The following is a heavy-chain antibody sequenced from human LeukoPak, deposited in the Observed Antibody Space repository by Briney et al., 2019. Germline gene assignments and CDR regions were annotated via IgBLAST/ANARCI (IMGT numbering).Heavy chain of an antibody. J-gene: IGHJ3*02. CDR1: GGSISGYY. Sequence: PSETLPLTCTVSGGSISGYYWSWIRQPPGKGLEWMGYVYHRGTTNYNPSLKSRVIISVDTSKNQFSLRLSSVTPADTAVYYCARCGSWDAFDIWGQGTMVTVSS. V-gene: IGHV4-59*01. CDR3: ARCGSWDAFDI. CDR2: VYHRGTT. D-gene: IGHD2-15*01.